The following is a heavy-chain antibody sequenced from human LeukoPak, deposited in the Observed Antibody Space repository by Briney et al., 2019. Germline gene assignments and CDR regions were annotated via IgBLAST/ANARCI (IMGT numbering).Heavy chain of an antibody. CDR1: GYTFTSYY. CDR2: INPSGGST. J-gene: IGHJ5*02. D-gene: IGHD2-15*01. Sequence: ASVKVSCKASGYTFTSYYMHWVRQAPGQGLEWMGIINPSGGSTTYAQKFQGRVTMTRDTSTSTVYMELSSLRSEDTAVYYCARVKLSLLRDNWFDPRGQGTLVTVSS. CDR3: ARVKLSLLRDNWFDP. V-gene: IGHV1-46*01.